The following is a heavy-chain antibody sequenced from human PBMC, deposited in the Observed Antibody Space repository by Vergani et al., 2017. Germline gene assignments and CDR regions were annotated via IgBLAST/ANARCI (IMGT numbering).Heavy chain of an antibody. CDR1: GGSISSYY. CDR3: ASRGGDGIRGDAFDI. CDR2: IYYSGSN. D-gene: IGHD2-21*02. Sequence: QVQLQESGPGLVKPSETLSLTCTVSGGSISSYYWSWIRQPPGKGLERSGYIYYSGSNNYNPSLRSRVTISVDTSKNQFSLKRSSVTAADTAVYYCASRGGDGIRGDAFDIWGQGTMVTVSS. J-gene: IGHJ3*02. V-gene: IGHV4-59*08.